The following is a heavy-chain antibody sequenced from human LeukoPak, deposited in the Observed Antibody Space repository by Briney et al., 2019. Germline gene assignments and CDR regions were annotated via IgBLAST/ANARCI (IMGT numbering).Heavy chain of an antibody. V-gene: IGHV4-59*08. CDR3: ARSYDTNNRQRFDY. D-gene: IGHD3-22*01. CDR1: GASIRGYY. J-gene: IGHJ4*02. Sequence: PSETLSLTCAVSGASIRGYYWSWVRQPPGKGLEWIAYMYYSESPNYNPSLKSRVSMSGDTSRNQFSLKLNSVTAADTAVYYCARSYDTNNRQRFDYWGQGILVTVSP. CDR2: MYYSESP.